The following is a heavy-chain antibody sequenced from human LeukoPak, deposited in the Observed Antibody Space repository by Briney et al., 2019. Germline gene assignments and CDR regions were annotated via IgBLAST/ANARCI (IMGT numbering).Heavy chain of an antibody. CDR1: GGSIRSYF. CDR2: IYYSGST. Sequence: KSSETLSLTCIVSGGSIRSYFWSWIRQPPGKGLEWIGYIYYSGSTNYNPSLKSRVTISVDTSKNQFSLKLDSLTAADTAVYYCARESPDGFDIWGQGTLVTVSS. V-gene: IGHV4-59*01. CDR3: ARESPDGFDI. J-gene: IGHJ3*02.